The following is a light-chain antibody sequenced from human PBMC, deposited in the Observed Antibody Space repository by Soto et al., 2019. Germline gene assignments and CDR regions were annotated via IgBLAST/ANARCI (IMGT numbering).Light chain of an antibody. CDR2: AAS. CDR1: QSITTY. V-gene: IGKV1-39*01. CDR3: QQTYSTPFT. Sequence: DIQMTQSPSSLSASVGDRVTITCRASQSITTYLNWYQQKPGKAPKLLMYAASSLQSGVPSSFRGSGSGTEFTLTINSLQPEDFATYYCQQTYSTPFTFGPGTRVDI. J-gene: IGKJ3*01.